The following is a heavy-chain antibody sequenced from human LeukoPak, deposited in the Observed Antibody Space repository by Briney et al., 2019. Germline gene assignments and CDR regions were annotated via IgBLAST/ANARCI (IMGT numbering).Heavy chain of an antibody. CDR3: ARAWGAVAGTLEYFDY. CDR1: GGSISSYY. J-gene: IGHJ4*02. D-gene: IGHD6-19*01. CDR2: IYTSGST. V-gene: IGHV4-4*07. Sequence: SETLSLTCTVSGGSISSYYWSWIRQPAGKGLEWIGRIYTSGSTNYNPSLKSRVTMSVDTSKNQFSLKLSSVTAADTAVYYCARAWGAVAGTLEYFDYWGQGTLVTVSS.